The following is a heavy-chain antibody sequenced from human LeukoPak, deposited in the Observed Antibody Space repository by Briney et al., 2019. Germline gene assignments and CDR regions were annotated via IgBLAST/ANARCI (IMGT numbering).Heavy chain of an antibody. J-gene: IGHJ4*02. CDR3: ARAPRYDSSGYYVYY. CDR1: GYTFIHHY. D-gene: IGHD3-22*01. Sequence: ASVKVSCKASGYTFIHHYLHWVRQAPGQGLEWMGIINPFDGFTSYAQKLQGRVTMTSDTSTSTVYMELRSLKSEDTAVYYCARAPRYDSSGYYVYYWGQGTLVTVSS. V-gene: IGHV1-46*04. CDR2: INPFDGFT.